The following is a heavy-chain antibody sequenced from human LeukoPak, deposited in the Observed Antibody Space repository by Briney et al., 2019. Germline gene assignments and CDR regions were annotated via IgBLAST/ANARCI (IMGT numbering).Heavy chain of an antibody. CDR1: GGTFSSYA. V-gene: IGHV1-69*04. J-gene: IGHJ5*02. Sequence: ASVKVSCKASGGTFSSYAISWVRQAPGQGLEWMVRIIPILGIANYAQKFQGRVTITADKSTSTAYMELSSLRSEDTAVYYCARDLGYCSSTSCQDNWFDPWGQGTLVTVSS. CDR2: IIPILGIA. D-gene: IGHD2-2*03. CDR3: ARDLGYCSSTSCQDNWFDP.